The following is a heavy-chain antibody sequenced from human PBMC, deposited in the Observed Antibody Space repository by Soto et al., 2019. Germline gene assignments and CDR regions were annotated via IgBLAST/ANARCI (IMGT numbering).Heavy chain of an antibody. V-gene: IGHV3-43*01. CDR3: AKDIDDSSALDV. J-gene: IGHJ6*02. CDR2: ISWDGGST. Sequence: GGSLRLSCAASGFTFDDYTMHWVRQAPGKGLEWVSLISWDGGSTYYADSVKGRFTISRDNSKNSLYLQMNSLRTEDTALYYCAKDIDDSSALDVWGQGTTVTVSS. CDR1: GFTFDDYT. D-gene: IGHD3-22*01.